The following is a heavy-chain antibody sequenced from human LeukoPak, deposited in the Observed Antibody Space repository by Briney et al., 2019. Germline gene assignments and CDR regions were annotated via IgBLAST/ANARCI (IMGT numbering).Heavy chain of an antibody. CDR3: ARGDIAVAGNLY. CDR1: GYTFTSYG. CDR2: MNPNSGNT. D-gene: IGHD6-19*01. Sequence: ASVKVSCKASGYTFTSYGISWIRQATGQGLEWMGWMNPNSGNTGYAQKFQGRVTMTRNTSISTAYMELSSLRSEDTAVYYCARGDIAVAGNLYWGQGTLVTVSS. V-gene: IGHV1-8*02. J-gene: IGHJ4*02.